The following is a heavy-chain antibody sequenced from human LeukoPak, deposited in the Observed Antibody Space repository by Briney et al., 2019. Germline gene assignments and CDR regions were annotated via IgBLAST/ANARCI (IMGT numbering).Heavy chain of an antibody. CDR2: IGTAGDT. CDR1: GFTFSSYD. D-gene: IGHD3-22*01. CDR3: ARATYYYDSSGYSRAFDI. V-gene: IGHV3-13*04. Sequence: GGTLRLSCAASGFTFSSYDMHWVRQATGKGLEWVSAIGTAGDTYYPGSVKGRFTISRENAKNSLYLQVKSLRAGDTAVYYCARATYYYDSSGYSRAFDIWGQGTMVTVSS. J-gene: IGHJ3*02.